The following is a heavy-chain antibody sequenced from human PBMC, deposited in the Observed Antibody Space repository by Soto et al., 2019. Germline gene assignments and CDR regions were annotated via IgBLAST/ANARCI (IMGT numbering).Heavy chain of an antibody. V-gene: IGHV4-39*01. J-gene: IGHJ5*02. Sequence: SETLSLTCPVSGGTISSSSYYWGWIRQPPGKGLEWIGSIYYSGSTYYNPSLKSRVTISVDTSKNQFSLKLSSVTAADTAVYYCARSVYYGSGESPPFDPWGQGTLVTVSS. CDR2: IYYSGST. CDR3: ARSVYYGSGESPPFDP. D-gene: IGHD3-10*01. CDR1: GGTISSSSYY.